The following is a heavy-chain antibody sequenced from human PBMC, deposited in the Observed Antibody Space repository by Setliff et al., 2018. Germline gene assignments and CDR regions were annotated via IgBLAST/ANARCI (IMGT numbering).Heavy chain of an antibody. J-gene: IGHJ5*01. CDR1: GGTFSSSG. Sequence: ASVKVSCKSSGGTFSSSGITWVRQAPGQGLQWLGRFIPILGATNYAQNFQGRVTITADESTSTGYMELRSLRSDVTAVYYCARELRSPYWHLDSWGQGTQVTVSS. CDR3: ARELRSPYWHLDS. D-gene: IGHD3-16*01. V-gene: IGHV1-69*13. CDR2: FIPILGAT.